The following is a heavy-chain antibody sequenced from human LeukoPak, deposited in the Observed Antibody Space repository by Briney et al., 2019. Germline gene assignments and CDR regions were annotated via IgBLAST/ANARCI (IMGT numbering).Heavy chain of an antibody. V-gene: IGHV1-18*01. CDR2: ISAYNGNT. CDR3: ARDLSLSYSSRGPLFDY. D-gene: IGHD6-13*01. Sequence: GASVKVSCKASGYTFTNYGISWVRQAPGQGLEWMGWISAYNGNTNYAQKLQGRVTMTTDTSTSTVYMELRSLRSDDTAVYYCARDLSLSYSSRGPLFDYWGQGTLVTVSS. CDR1: GYTFTNYG. J-gene: IGHJ4*02.